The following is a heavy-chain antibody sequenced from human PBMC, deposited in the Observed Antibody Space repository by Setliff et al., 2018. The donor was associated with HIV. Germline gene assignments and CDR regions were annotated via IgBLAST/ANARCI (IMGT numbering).Heavy chain of an antibody. CDR1: GFTFSPYA. CDR3: AREATPRHSSGWVYFDY. D-gene: IGHD6-19*01. CDR2: IWADEITK. J-gene: IGHJ4*02. V-gene: IGHV3-33*01. Sequence: HPGGSLRLSCATSGFTFSPYAIHWVRQAPGMGLEWVAMIWADEITKFYADSVKGRFTMSRDNAKDSVYLQMNTLRVEDTAVYYCAREATPRHSSGWVYFDYWGQGMMVTVSS.